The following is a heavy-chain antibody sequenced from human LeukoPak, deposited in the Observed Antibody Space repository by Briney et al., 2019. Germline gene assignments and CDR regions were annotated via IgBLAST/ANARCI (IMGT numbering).Heavy chain of an antibody. CDR3: ASYAVTTSPWHYYYYGMDV. J-gene: IGHJ6*02. Sequence: SETLSLTCAVYGGSFSGYYWSWIRQPPGKGLEWIGEINHSGSTNYNPSLKSRVTISVDTSKNQFSLKLSSVTAADTAVYYCASYAVTTSPWHYYYYGMDVWGQGTTVTVSS. D-gene: IGHD4-11*01. CDR2: INHSGST. V-gene: IGHV4-34*01. CDR1: GGSFSGYY.